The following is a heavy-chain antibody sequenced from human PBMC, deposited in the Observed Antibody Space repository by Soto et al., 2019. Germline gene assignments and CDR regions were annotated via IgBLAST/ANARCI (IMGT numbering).Heavy chain of an antibody. D-gene: IGHD3-3*01. J-gene: IGHJ4*02. CDR3: ARSGVTIFGVVSPLDY. CDR1: GGTFSSYA. Sequence: QVQLVQSGAEVKKPGSSVKVSCKASGGTFSSYAISWVRQAPGQGLEWMGGIIPIFGTANYAQKFQGRVTITAGQSTGTAYMELSRLRSEGTAVYYCARSGVTIFGVVSPLDYWGQGTLVTVSS. V-gene: IGHV1-69*01. CDR2: IIPIFGTA.